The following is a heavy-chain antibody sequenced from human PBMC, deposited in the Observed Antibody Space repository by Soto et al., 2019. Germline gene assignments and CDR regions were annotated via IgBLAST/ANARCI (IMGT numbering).Heavy chain of an antibody. J-gene: IGHJ6*02. CDR1: GYSFTTYG. CDR3: AREGPAPYYYYGMDV. V-gene: IGHV1-18*01. CDR2: ISGYNGNT. Sequence: QVQLVQSRGEVKKPGASVKVSCKTSGYSFTTYGFSRVRQAPGQGLEWMGWISGYNGNTNYAQKFQGRVTMTTDTSTSTAYMELRSLRSDDTAVYYCAREGPAPYYYYGMDVWGQGSTVTVSS.